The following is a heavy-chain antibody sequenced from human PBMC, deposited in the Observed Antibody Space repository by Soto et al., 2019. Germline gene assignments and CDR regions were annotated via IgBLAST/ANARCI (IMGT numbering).Heavy chain of an antibody. CDR2: IIPIFGTA. J-gene: IGHJ5*02. CDR3: ARDRPPYYYDSSPADWFDP. CDR1: GGTFSSYA. Sequence: QVQLVQSGAEVQKPGSSVKVSCKASGGTFSSYAISWVRQAPGQGLEWMGGIIPIFGTANYAQKFQGRVTITADESTSTAYMELSSLRSEDTAVYYCARDRPPYYYDSSPADWFDPWGQGTLVTVSS. D-gene: IGHD3-22*01. V-gene: IGHV1-69*12.